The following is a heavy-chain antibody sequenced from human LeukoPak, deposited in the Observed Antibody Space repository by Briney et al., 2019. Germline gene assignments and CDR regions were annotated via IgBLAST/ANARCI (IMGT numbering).Heavy chain of an antibody. CDR2: INGDASST. D-gene: IGHD5-18*01. J-gene: IGHJ4*02. V-gene: IGHV3-74*01. Sequence: GGSLRLSCAASGLTLSGYWMHWVRQAPGKGLVWVSRINGDASSTSYADSVKGRFTISRDNAKSTLYLQMNSLRVEDTAVYYCARARGNTYGYFEYWGQGTLVTVSS. CDR3: ARARGNTYGYFEY. CDR1: GLTLSGYW.